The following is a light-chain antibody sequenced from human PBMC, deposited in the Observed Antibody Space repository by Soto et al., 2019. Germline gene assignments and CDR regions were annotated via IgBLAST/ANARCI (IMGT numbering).Light chain of an antibody. Sequence: EIVLTQSPATLSLSPGERDTFSCRASQSVSSYLAWYQQKPGQAPRLLIYDASNRATGIPARFSGSGSGTDLTLTISSLESEDFAVYYCQQRSNWPLTFGGGTKVEIK. V-gene: IGKV3-11*01. J-gene: IGKJ4*01. CDR2: DAS. CDR3: QQRSNWPLT. CDR1: QSVSSY.